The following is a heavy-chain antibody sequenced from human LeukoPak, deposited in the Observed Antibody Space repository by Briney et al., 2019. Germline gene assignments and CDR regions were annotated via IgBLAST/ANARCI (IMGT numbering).Heavy chain of an antibody. CDR1: GHIFTNYW. Sequence: GESLKISCKASGHIFTNYWIAWVRQMPGKGLEWMGIIYPGDSDSRYSPSFQGHVTISADKSISTAYLQWSSLKASDTAMYYCARHGVAGYNGAFHIWGQGTMVTVSS. CDR2: IYPGDSDS. V-gene: IGHV5-51*01. CDR3: ARHGVAGYNGAFHI. J-gene: IGHJ3*02. D-gene: IGHD5-24*01.